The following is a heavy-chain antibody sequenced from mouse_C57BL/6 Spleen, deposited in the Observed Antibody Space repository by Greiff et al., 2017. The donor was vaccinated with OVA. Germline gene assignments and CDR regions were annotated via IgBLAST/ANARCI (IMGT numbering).Heavy chain of an antibody. CDR3: TRDDGYWYFDV. J-gene: IGHJ1*03. CDR2: ISSGGDYI. V-gene: IGHV5-9-1*02. Sequence: EVKVVESGEGLVKPGGSLKLSCAASGFTFSSYAMSWVRQTPEKRQEWVAYISSGGDYIYYADTVKGRVTISRDNARNTLYLQMSSLKSEDTAMYYCTRDDGYWYFDVWGTGTTVTVSS. CDR1: GFTFSSYA. D-gene: IGHD2-3*01.